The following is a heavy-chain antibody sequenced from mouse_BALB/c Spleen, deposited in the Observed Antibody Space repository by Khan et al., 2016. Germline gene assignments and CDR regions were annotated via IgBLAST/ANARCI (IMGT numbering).Heavy chain of an antibody. Sequence: EVQLQESGPGLVKPSQSLSLTCSVTGYSITSGYYWNWIRQFPGNKLEWMGYISYDGSNNYNPSLKNRISINRDTSKNQFFLKLNSVTTEDTATYYGARAWYFDYWGQGTTLTVSS. CDR3: ARAWYFDY. J-gene: IGHJ2*01. CDR2: ISYDGSN. CDR1: GYSITSGYY. V-gene: IGHV3-6*02.